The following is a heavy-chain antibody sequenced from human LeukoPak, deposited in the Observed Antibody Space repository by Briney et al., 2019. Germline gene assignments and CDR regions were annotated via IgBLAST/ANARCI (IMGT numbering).Heavy chain of an antibody. J-gene: IGHJ5*02. CDR3: ARGTHCSSTSCYWFDP. V-gene: IGHV4-30-2*01. CDR1: GGSVSSGAYS. D-gene: IGHD2-2*01. Sequence: PSETLSLTCAVSGGSVSSGAYSWSWIRQPPGKGLEWIGYIYHSGSTYYNPSLKSRVTISVDRSKNQFSLKLSSVTAADTAVYYCARGTHCSSTSCYWFDPWGQGTLVTVSS. CDR2: IYHSGST.